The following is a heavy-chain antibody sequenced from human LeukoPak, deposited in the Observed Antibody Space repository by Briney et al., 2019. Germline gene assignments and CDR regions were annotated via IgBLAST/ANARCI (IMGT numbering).Heavy chain of an antibody. D-gene: IGHD6-19*01. CDR2: INHSGST. V-gene: IGHV4-34*01. J-gene: IGHJ4*02. CDR1: GESFSGYY. Sequence: SETLSLTCAVYGESFSGYYWTWIRQPPGKGLEWIGEINHSGSTNYNSSLKSRVTILVDMSKNQFSLKLRSVTAADTAVYFCARGRIAVADWGQGTLVTVSS. CDR3: ARGRIAVAD.